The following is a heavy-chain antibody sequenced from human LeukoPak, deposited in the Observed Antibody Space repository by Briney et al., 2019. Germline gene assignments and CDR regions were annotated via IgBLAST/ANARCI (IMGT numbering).Heavy chain of an antibody. J-gene: IGHJ4*02. D-gene: IGHD5-18*01. V-gene: IGHV4-34*01. CDR3: ARRRGYSYGYFDY. CDR2: INHSGST. CDR1: GGSFSGYY. Sequence: SETLSLTCAVYGGSFSGYYWSWIRQPPGKGLEWVGEINHSGSTNYNPSLNSRVTISVDTSKNQFSLKLSSVTAADTAVYYCARRRGYSYGYFDYWGQGTLVTASS.